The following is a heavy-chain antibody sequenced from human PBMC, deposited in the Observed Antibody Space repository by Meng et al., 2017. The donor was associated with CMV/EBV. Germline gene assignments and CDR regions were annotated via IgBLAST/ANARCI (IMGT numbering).Heavy chain of an antibody. CDR3: ATDWSRQLLGS. D-gene: IGHD1-26*01. V-gene: IGHV3-15*01. CDR1: GFTFSNVW. Sequence: GGSLRLSCAASGFTFSNVWMSWVRQAPGKGLEWVGRIKTKIDGETADFAAPVKGRFSISRDDSKNTLYLQMNSLKAEDTAVYYCATDWSRQLLGSWGQGTLVPSPQ. CDR2: IKTKIDGETA. J-gene: IGHJ4*02.